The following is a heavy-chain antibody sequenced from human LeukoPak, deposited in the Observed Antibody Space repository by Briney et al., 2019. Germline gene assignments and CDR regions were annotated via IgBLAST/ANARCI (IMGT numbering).Heavy chain of an antibody. J-gene: IGHJ5*02. CDR1: GFTFSTYA. CDR2: ISGSGGST. V-gene: IGHV3-23*01. Sequence: GGSLRLSCAASGFTFSTYAMSWVRQAPGKGLEWVSAISGSGGSTYYADSVKGRFTISRDNSKNTLHLQMNSLRAEDTALYYCAKDRTDPWFDPWGQGTLVTVSS. CDR3: AKDRTDPWFDP.